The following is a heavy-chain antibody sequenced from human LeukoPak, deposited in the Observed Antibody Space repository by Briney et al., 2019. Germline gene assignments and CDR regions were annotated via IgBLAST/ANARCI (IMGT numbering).Heavy chain of an antibody. D-gene: IGHD2-21*02. CDR2: INPSGGST. V-gene: IGHV1-46*01. J-gene: IGHJ4*02. CDR1: GYTFTSYY. Sequence: ASVTVSCKASGYTFTSYYMHWVRQAPGQGLEWMGIINPSGGSTSYAQKFQGRVTMTRDTSTSTVYMELSGLRSEDTAVYYCARAPHIVVVTAEYYFDYWGQGTLVTVSS. CDR3: ARAPHIVVVTAEYYFDY.